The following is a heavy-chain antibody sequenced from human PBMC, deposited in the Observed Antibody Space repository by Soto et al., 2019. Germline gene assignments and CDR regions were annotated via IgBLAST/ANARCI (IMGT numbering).Heavy chain of an antibody. CDR3: VRVGPTGWFDP. J-gene: IGHJ5*02. V-gene: IGHV1-2*02. Sequence: QVHLVQSGAEVKKPGASVKVSCKASGYSFTDYYMHWVRQAPGQGLEWMGWINTKTGGTNYAQRVQGRVPMTGDTSINTAYMELSRLRSDDTAVYYCVRVGPTGWFDPWGQGTVVTVSS. CDR2: INTKTGGT. CDR1: GYSFTDYY.